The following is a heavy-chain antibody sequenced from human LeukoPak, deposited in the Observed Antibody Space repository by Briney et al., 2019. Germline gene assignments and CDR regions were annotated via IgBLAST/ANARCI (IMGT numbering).Heavy chain of an antibody. D-gene: IGHD3-22*01. CDR2: ISWNSGSI. CDR3: ARDTLYYYDSSGSAIQH. CDR1: GFTFDDYA. Sequence: PGGSLRLSCAASGFTFDDYAMHWVRQAPGKGLEWVSGISWNSGSIGYADSVKGRFTISRDNAKNSLYLQMNSLRAEDTAVYYCARDTLYYYDSSGSAIQHWGQGTLVTVSS. V-gene: IGHV3-9*01. J-gene: IGHJ1*01.